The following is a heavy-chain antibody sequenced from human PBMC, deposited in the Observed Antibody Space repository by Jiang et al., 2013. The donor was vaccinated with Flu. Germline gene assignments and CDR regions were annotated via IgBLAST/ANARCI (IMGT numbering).Heavy chain of an antibody. J-gene: IGHJ6*02. CDR1: GLIFTAYS. Sequence: SGAEVKKPGASVKLSCKASGLIFTAYSMHWVRLAAGQRPEWVGWINAGNGNTRYSQKFRGRVTITRDTSASTVYLEMSSLGSEDTSVYYCATDRSITTHVYYGLDIWGQGTTVTVSS. CDR3: ATDRSITTHVYYGLDI. CDR2: INAGNGNT. V-gene: IGHV1-3*01. D-gene: IGHD4-11*01.